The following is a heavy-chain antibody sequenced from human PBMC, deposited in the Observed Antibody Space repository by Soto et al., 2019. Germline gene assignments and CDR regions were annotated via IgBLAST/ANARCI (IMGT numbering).Heavy chain of an antibody. CDR1: GFTFSSYG. V-gene: IGHV3-33*01. J-gene: IGHJ4*02. D-gene: IGHD3-3*01. Sequence: QVQLVESGGGVVQPGRSLRLSCAASGFTFSSYGMHWVRQAPGKGLEWVAVIWYDGSNKYYADSVKGRFTISRDNSKNTLYLQMNSLSAEDTAVYYCATAYYDFWSGYYTNFDYWGQGTLVTVSS. CDR2: IWYDGSNK. CDR3: ATAYYDFWSGYYTNFDY.